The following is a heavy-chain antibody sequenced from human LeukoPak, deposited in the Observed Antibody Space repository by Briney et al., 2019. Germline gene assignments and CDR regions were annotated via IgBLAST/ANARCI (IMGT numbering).Heavy chain of an antibody. Sequence: GSLRLSCAASGFTFSSYAMTWVRQAPGKGLEWVSAISRSGGDTEYADSVKGRFTISRDNSKNTLFLQMNSLRAEDTAVYYCAKDFLTVTAGWDYWGQGTLVTVSS. V-gene: IGHV3-23*01. CDR1: GFTFSSYA. D-gene: IGHD6-25*01. CDR3: AKDFLTVTAGWDY. J-gene: IGHJ4*02. CDR2: ISRSGGDT.